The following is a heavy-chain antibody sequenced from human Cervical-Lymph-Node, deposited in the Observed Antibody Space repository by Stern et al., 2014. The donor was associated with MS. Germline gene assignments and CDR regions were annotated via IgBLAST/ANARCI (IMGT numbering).Heavy chain of an antibody. CDR3: VAYASGDNINH. CDR1: GFTFSRNG. D-gene: IGHD6-19*01. Sequence: VQLVESGGGVVQPGRSLRLSCAASGFTFSRNGMHWVRQAPGKGLAWAAVIWYDGSNDKYVDSVKGRFTISRDNSKNTLYLQMNSLRVEDTAVYYCVAYASGDNINHWGQGTLVTVSS. V-gene: IGHV3-33*03. CDR2: IWYDGSND. J-gene: IGHJ5*02.